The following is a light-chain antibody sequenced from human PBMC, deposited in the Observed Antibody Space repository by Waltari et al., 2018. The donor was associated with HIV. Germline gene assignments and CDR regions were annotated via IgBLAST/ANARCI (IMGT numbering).Light chain of an antibody. CDR2: RDS. V-gene: IGLV1-47*01. CDR3: ATWDDSLNGVL. Sequence: SVLTQPPSVSEIPGQRVTISCTGGNSNDGSNYVSWYQQVPGTAPKLLVYRDSQRQSGVPDRFTGSKSGTSASLAISGLRSEDEADYYCATWDDSLNGVLFGGGTKLTVL. CDR1: NSNDGSNY. J-gene: IGLJ2*01.